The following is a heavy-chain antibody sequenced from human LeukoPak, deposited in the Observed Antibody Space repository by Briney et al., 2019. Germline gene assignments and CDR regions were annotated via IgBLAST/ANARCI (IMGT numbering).Heavy chain of an antibody. D-gene: IGHD6-19*01. J-gene: IGHJ4*02. CDR3: ARGGSGWYGYYFDY. Sequence: SETLSLTCTVSGGSISSYYWSWIRQPPGKGLEWIGYIYYSGSTNYNPSLKSRVTISVDTSKNPFSLKLSSVTAADTAVYYCARGGSGWYGYYFDYWGQGTLVTVSS. CDR1: GGSISSYY. CDR2: IYYSGST. V-gene: IGHV4-59*01.